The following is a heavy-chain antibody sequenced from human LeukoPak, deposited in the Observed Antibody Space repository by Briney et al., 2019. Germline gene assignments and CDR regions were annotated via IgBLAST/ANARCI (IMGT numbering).Heavy chain of an antibody. CDR1: GYTLTELS. V-gene: IGHV1-24*01. CDR2: FDPEDAET. CDR3: AIEGSKSQYFDWLQT. Sequence: ASVKVSCKVSGYTLTELSMHWVRQGPGKGLEWMGGFDPEDAETIYAQKFQGRVTLTEDTSTDTAYMELSSLRSEDTAVYYCAIEGSKSQYFDWLQTWGQGTLVTVSS. D-gene: IGHD3-9*01. J-gene: IGHJ5*02.